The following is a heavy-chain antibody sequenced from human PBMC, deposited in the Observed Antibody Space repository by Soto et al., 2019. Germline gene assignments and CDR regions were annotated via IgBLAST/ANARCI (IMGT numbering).Heavy chain of an antibody. CDR1: SGSISSSYW. D-gene: IGHD3-10*01. CDR3: ARIDYGSGSDYDFDY. J-gene: IGHJ4*02. CDR2: IHHSGDT. Sequence: QVQLQESGPGLVTPSGTLSVTCAVSSGSISSSYWWSWVRQPPGARLEWIGEIHHSGDTNYNSSLGSLVTISVDKSKNQFSLRLSSVTAADTAVYYCARIDYGSGSDYDFDYWGQGTLVTVSS. V-gene: IGHV4-4*02.